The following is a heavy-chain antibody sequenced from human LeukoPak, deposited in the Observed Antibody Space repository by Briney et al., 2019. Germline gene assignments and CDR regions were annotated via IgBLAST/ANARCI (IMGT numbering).Heavy chain of an antibody. Sequence: SETLSLTCTVSGGSISSSIYYWAWIRQPPGKGLEWIGSIYYTGSTYYNPSLKSRVTISVDTSKNQFSLKLSSVTAADTAVYYCARESGTYSYYGMDVWGQGTTVTVSS. D-gene: IGHD1-14*01. J-gene: IGHJ6*02. CDR1: GGSISSSIYY. V-gene: IGHV4-39*07. CDR3: ARESGTYSYYGMDV. CDR2: IYYTGST.